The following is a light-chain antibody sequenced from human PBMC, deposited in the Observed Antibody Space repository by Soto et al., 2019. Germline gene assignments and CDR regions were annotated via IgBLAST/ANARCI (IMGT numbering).Light chain of an antibody. CDR3: QQANSFPIT. CDR2: AAS. CDR1: QGISSW. V-gene: IGKV1-12*01. Sequence: IQMTQSPSSVSASFGDRVTITCGASQGISSWLAWYQQKQGKAPKLLIYAASSLQSGVPSRFSGSGYGTDFNPTISSLQTEDFVTYYCQQANSFPITFGQGTRLEI. J-gene: IGKJ5*01.